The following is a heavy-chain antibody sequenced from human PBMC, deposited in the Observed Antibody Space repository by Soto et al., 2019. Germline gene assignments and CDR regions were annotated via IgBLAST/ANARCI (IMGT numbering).Heavy chain of an antibody. V-gene: IGHV3-23*01. CDR2: ISGSGGST. D-gene: IGHD3-22*01. CDR3: AKGRPYYYDSSGYAFGYYYYGMDV. CDR1: GFTFSSYA. Sequence: GSLRLSCAASGFTFSSYAMSWVRQAPGKGLEWVSAISGSGGSTYYADSVKGRFTISRDNSKNTLYLQMNSLRAEDTAVYYCAKGRPYYYDSSGYAFGYYYYGMDVWGQGTTVTVSS. J-gene: IGHJ6*02.